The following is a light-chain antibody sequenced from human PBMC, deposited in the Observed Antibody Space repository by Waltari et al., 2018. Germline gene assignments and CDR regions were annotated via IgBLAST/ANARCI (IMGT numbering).Light chain of an antibody. Sequence: SYDLTQPLSVSVALGQTARLTCGESHIGRKTVHWYQEKPGLAPVLVIYRDNQRPSGSAARFSGSNSGNMATLTITTAQVGDEADYYCQVWDSSTVVFGAGTKLTVL. V-gene: IGLV3-9*01. CDR2: RDN. J-gene: IGLJ3*02. CDR3: QVWDSSTVV. CDR1: HIGRKT.